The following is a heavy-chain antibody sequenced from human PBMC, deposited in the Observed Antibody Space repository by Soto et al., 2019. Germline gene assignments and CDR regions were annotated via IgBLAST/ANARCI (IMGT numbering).Heavy chain of an antibody. V-gene: IGHV3-30-3*01. CDR3: ARDVGTQLDFWSTSGMDV. CDR1: GFSFSDDA. D-gene: IGHD3-3*01. Sequence: TGGSLRLSCAASGFSFSDDAMHWVRQAPGQGLEWVAVITYDGSNKYYADSVGGRFTISRDNSKSTLYLQMDSLIIDDTAVYYCARDVGTQLDFWSTSGMDVWGQGTTVTVSS. CDR2: ITYDGSNK. J-gene: IGHJ6*02.